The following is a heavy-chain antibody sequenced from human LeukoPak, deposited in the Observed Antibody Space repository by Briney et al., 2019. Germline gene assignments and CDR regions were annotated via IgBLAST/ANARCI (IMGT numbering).Heavy chain of an antibody. CDR2: INHSGST. J-gene: IGHJ4*02. CDR1: GGSFSGYY. V-gene: IGHV4-34*01. CDR3: ARAYCVGDCTVLHIYFDN. Sequence: SETLSLTCAVYGGSFSGYYWSWIRQPPGKGLERIGEINHSGSTNYNPSLKSRVTISVDTSKNQFSLKLSSVPAADTAVYYCARAYCVGDCTVLHIYFDNWGQGTLVTVSS. D-gene: IGHD2-21*02.